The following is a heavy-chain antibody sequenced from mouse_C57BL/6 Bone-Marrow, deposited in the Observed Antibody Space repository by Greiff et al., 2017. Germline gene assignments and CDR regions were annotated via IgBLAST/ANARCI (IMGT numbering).Heavy chain of an antibody. Sequence: QVQLQQPGAELVKPGASVKLSCKASGYTFTSYWMQWVKQRPGQGLEWIGEIDPSDSYTNYNQKFKGKATLTVDTSSRTAYMQLSSLTSEDSAVYYCARGTFSNYWYFDVWGTGTTVTVSS. V-gene: IGHV1-50*01. CDR3: ARGTFSNYWYFDV. CDR1: GYTFTSYW. CDR2: IDPSDSYT. D-gene: IGHD2-5*01. J-gene: IGHJ1*03.